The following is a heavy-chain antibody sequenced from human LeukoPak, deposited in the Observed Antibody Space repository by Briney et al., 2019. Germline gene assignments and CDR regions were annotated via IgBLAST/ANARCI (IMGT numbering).Heavy chain of an antibody. CDR1: GGSINSYY. J-gene: IGHJ4*02. V-gene: IGHV4-59*01. CDR2: IHYSGST. Sequence: SETLSLTCTVSGGSINSYYWSWIRQPPGKGLEWIGYIHYSGSTSYNPSLRSRVTISVDTSMNQFSLTLSSVTAADTAVYYCARYYGSSGSLDYWGQGTLVTVSS. CDR3: ARYYGSSGSLDY. D-gene: IGHD3-22*01.